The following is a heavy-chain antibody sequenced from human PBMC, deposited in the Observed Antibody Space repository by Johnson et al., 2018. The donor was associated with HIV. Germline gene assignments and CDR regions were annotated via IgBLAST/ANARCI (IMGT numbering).Heavy chain of an antibody. CDR2: ISYDGSNK. Sequence: VQLVESGGGVVQPGRSLRLSCAASGFTFSSYAMHWVRQAPGKGLEWVAVISYDGSNKYYADSVKGRFTISRDNSKNTLYLQMNSLRAEDTAVYYCAKGVRGSSCYDAFDIWGQGTMVTVSS. J-gene: IGHJ3*02. D-gene: IGHD6-6*01. CDR3: AKGVRGSSCYDAFDI. V-gene: IGHV3-30*14. CDR1: GFTFSSYA.